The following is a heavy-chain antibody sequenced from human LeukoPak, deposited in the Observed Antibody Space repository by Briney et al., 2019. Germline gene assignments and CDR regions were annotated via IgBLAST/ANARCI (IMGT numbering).Heavy chain of an antibody. CDR1: GGSISSYY. V-gene: IGHV4-59*01. Sequence: SETLSLTCTVSGGSISSYYWSWIRQPPGKGLEWIGYIYYSGSTNYNPSLKSRVTISVDTSKNQFSLKLSSVTAADTAVYYCARQRPGGDAFDIWGQGTMVTVSS. D-gene: IGHD1-14*01. CDR2: IYYSGST. J-gene: IGHJ3*02. CDR3: ARQRPGGDAFDI.